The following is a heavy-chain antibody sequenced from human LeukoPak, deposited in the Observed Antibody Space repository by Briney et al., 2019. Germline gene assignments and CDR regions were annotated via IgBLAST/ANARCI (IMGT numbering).Heavy chain of an antibody. V-gene: IGHV4-39*07. Sequence: SETLSLTCTVSGGSISSSSYYWSWIRQPPGKGLEWIGEINHSGSTNYNPSLKSRVTISVDTSKNQFSLKLSSVTAADTAVYYCARLAFRVGDGYRAGDRNFDYWGQGTLVTVSS. J-gene: IGHJ4*02. CDR2: INHSGST. CDR3: ARLAFRVGDGYRAGDRNFDY. CDR1: GGSISSSSYY. D-gene: IGHD5-24*01.